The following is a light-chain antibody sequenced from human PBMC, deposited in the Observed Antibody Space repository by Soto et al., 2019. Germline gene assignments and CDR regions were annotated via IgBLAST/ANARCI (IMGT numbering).Light chain of an antibody. V-gene: IGKV1-39*01. J-gene: IGKJ4*01. Sequence: DIQITQSPFSLSASVGDRVTITCWASQSINRDLNWYQQKPGKAPNLLIYAAFTLESGVPSRFSGSGSGTDFTLTISSLQLEDFATYYCQQNYSTPLAFGGGTKVDIK. CDR2: AAF. CDR3: QQNYSTPLA. CDR1: QSINRD.